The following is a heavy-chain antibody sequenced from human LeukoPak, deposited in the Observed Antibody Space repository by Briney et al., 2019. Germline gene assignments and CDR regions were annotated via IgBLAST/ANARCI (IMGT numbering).Heavy chain of an antibody. CDR1: GFTFSDHY. CDR2: TRNKANSYTT. Sequence: PGGSLRLSCAASGFTFSDHYMDWVRQAPGKGQEWIGRTRNKANSYTTEYAASVKGRFTISRDDSKRIAYLQMNSLKTEDTAVYYSTRGEGATYGSPYFPYFDYWGQGTLVTVSS. D-gene: IGHD1-26*01. V-gene: IGHV3-72*01. J-gene: IGHJ4*02. CDR3: TRGEGATYGSPYFPYFDY.